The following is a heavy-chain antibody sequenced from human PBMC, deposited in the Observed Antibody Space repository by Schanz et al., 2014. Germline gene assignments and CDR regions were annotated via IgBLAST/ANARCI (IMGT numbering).Heavy chain of an antibody. J-gene: IGHJ4*02. D-gene: IGHD6-6*01. CDR1: GYTFTTYY. CDR3: GRGFSRSYIDF. CDR2: INPSGGST. Sequence: QVQLLQSGAEVKKPGASMKVSCKASGYTFTTYYMLWVRQAPGQGLEWMGIINPSGGSTRYGQKFQGRSTVTTDTSTSTVYLELSGLRSDDTAVYYCGRGFSRSYIDFWGQGTLITVSA. V-gene: IGHV1-46*03.